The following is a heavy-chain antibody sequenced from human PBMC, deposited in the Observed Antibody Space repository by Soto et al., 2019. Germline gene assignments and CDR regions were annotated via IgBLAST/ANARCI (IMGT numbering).Heavy chain of an antibody. J-gene: IGHJ6*02. CDR2: IYYSGST. CDR1: GGSISSGGYY. Sequence: TLSLTCTVSGGSISSGGYYWSWIRQHPGKGLEWIGYIYYSGSTYYNPSLKSRVTISVDTSKNQFSLKLSSVTAADTAVYYCARDHSSQTYYYYGMDVWGQGTTVTVSS. V-gene: IGHV4-31*03. D-gene: IGHD6-13*01. CDR3: ARDHSSQTYYYYGMDV.